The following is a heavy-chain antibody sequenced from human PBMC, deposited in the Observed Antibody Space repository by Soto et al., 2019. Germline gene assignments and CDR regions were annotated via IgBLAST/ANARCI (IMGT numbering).Heavy chain of an antibody. CDR1: GGSFSGYY. D-gene: IGHD3-9*01. V-gene: IGHV4-34*01. Sequence: QVQLQQWGAGPLRPLETLSLTCGVSGGSFSGYYWAWIRQYPGKGLEWIGEINDRGSINYNPSLKSRVSISVDTSKNHHSRNLGSVTAADTAVYYCARESHDILTGPPWVWYFDLWGRGTLVTVSS. J-gene: IGHJ2*01. CDR2: INDRGSI. CDR3: ARESHDILTGPPWVWYFDL.